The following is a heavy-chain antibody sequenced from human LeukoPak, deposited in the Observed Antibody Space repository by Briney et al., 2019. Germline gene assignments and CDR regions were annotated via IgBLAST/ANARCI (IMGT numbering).Heavy chain of an antibody. CDR3: ARVYCSGGSCYSDY. D-gene: IGHD2-15*01. J-gene: IGHJ4*02. CDR1: GGSISSYY. CDR2: TYYSGST. Sequence: SETLSLTCTVSGGSISSYYWSWIRQPPGKGLEWIGYTYYSGSTNYNPSLKSRVTISVDTSKNQFSLKLSSVTAADTAVYYCARVYCSGGSCYSDYLGQGTLVTVSS. V-gene: IGHV4-59*01.